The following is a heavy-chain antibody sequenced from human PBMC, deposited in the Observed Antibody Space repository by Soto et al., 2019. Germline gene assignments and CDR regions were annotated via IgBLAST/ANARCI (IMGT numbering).Heavy chain of an antibody. CDR1: GFTFSSYS. J-gene: IGHJ6*03. D-gene: IGHD2-15*01. Sequence: GSLRLSCAASGFTFSSYSMNWVRQAPGKGLEWVSSISSSSSYIYYADSVKGRFTISRDNAKNSLYLQMNSLRAEDTAVYYCAREVVVVVAATYYYMDIWGKGTTVTVSS. CDR3: AREVVVVVAATYYYMDI. CDR2: ISSSSSYI. V-gene: IGHV3-21*01.